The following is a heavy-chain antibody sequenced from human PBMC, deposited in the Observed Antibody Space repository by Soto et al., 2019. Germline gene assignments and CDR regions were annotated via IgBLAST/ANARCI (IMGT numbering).Heavy chain of an antibody. J-gene: IGHJ6*02. CDR1: GYTFTSYY. CDR3: ARLEKWYYNYYGLDV. V-gene: IGHV1-46*01. Sequence: ASVKVSCKASGYTFTSYYMHWVRQATGQGLEWMGIINPSAGSTSYAQKFQGRVTMTRDTSTSTVYMELSSLRSEDTAVYYCARLEKWYYNYYGLDVWGQGTMVTVSS. D-gene: IGHD1-26*01. CDR2: INPSAGST.